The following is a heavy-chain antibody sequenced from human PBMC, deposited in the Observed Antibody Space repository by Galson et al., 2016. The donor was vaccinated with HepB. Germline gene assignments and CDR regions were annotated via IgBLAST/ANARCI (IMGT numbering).Heavy chain of an antibody. D-gene: IGHD3-16*02. V-gene: IGHV1-2*02. CDR2: LNPNTGGT. J-gene: IGHJ5*02. Sequence: SVKVSCKASGYTFTGYYLHWVRQAPGQGLEWMGWLNPNTGGTKSAPNFQGRINMTRDTSIATAYLHLNGLRSDDTAVYYCATTQLMTFGGVIGDRWGQGTLVTVSA. CDR1: GYTFTGYY. CDR3: ATTQLMTFGGVIGDR.